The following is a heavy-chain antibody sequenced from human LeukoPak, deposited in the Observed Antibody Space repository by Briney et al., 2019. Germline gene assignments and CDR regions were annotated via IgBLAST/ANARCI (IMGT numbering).Heavy chain of an antibody. CDR2: INHSGST. V-gene: IGHV4-34*01. Sequence: PSETLSLTCAAYGGSFSGYYWSCIRQPPGKGLEWIGEINHSGSTNYNPSLKSRVTISVDTSKNQFSLKLSSVTAADTAVYYCARRRENDYVWGSYRPNYFDYWGQGTLVTVSS. D-gene: IGHD3-16*02. CDR3: ARRRENDYVWGSYRPNYFDY. CDR1: GGSFSGYY. J-gene: IGHJ4*02.